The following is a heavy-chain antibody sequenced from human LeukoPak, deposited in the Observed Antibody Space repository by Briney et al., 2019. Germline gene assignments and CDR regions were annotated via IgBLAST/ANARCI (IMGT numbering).Heavy chain of an antibody. V-gene: IGHV3-74*01. D-gene: IGHD5-12*01. CDR1: GFTFSNYW. CDR3: ARGRSAYAWDY. CDR2: ITGDGSST. Sequence: GGSLSLSCAASGFTFSNYWMHWVRQAPGKGLVWVSRITGDGSSTSYADSVEGRFTISRDNAKNTLYLQMSSLRAEDTAVYYCARGRSAYAWDYWGQGTLVTVSS. J-gene: IGHJ4*02.